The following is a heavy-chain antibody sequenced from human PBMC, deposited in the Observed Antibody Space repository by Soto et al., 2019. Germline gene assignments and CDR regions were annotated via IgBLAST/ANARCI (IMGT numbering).Heavy chain of an antibody. Sequence: QVQLVESGGGVVQPGRSLRLSCAASGFTFSSYAMHWVRQAPGKGLEWVAVISYDGSNKYYADSVKGRFTISRDNSKNTLYLQMNSLRAEDTAVYYCARDPNSSGWSVLDYWGQGTLVTVSS. CDR2: ISYDGSNK. CDR1: GFTFSSYA. CDR3: ARDPNSSGWSVLDY. V-gene: IGHV3-30-3*01. J-gene: IGHJ4*02. D-gene: IGHD6-19*01.